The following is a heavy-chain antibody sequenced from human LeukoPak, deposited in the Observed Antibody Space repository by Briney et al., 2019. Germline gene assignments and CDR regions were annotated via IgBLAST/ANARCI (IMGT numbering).Heavy chain of an antibody. CDR3: ERDKGRSSDILTGYYDY. D-gene: IGHD3-9*01. V-gene: IGHV3-11*01. CDR1: GFTFSDYY. Sequence: GGSLRLSCAASGFTFSDYYMSWIRQAPGKGLEWVSYISSSGSTIYYADSVKGRFTISRDNAKNSLYLQMNSLRAEDTAVYYCERDKGRSSDILTGYYDYWGQGTMVTVSS. CDR2: ISSSGSTI. J-gene: IGHJ4*02.